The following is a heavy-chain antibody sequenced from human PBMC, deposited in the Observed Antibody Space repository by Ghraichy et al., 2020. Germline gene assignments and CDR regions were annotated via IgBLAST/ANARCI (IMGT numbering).Heavy chain of an antibody. CDR3: ARRKEALDI. V-gene: IGHV3-64*01. J-gene: IGHJ3*02. CDR2: VGTGGAGT. Sequence: GGRAGGKGRGWVGAVGTGGAGTYYANSVKGRFTVSSDNSKNTLYLQMGSLRPEDMAVYDCARRKEALDIWGQGTMVTVSS.